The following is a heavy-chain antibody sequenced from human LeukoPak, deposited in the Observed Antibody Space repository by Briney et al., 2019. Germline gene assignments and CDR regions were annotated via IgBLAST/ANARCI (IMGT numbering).Heavy chain of an antibody. J-gene: IGHJ4*02. CDR1: GYTFTSYG. CDR3: ARDNERFLEWLSSGLDY. Sequence: GASVKVSCKASGYTFTSYGISWVRQAPGQGLEWMGWISAYNGNTKYAQKVQGRVTMTTDTSTNTAYMELRSLRSDDTAVYYCARDNERFLEWLSSGLDYWGQGTLVTVSS. V-gene: IGHV1-18*01. CDR2: ISAYNGNT. D-gene: IGHD3-3*01.